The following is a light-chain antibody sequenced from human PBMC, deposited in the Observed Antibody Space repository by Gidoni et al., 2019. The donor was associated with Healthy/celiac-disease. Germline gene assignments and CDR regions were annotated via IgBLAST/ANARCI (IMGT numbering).Light chain of an antibody. V-gene: IGLV2-14*03. CDR3: SSYTSSSTPLWV. CDR1: SSDVGGYNY. J-gene: IGLJ3*02. CDR2: DVS. Sequence: QSALTQPASVSGSPGQSITISCTGTSSDVGGYNYVSWYQQHPGKATKLMIYDVSNRPSGVSNRFSGSKSGNTASLTISGLQAEDEADYYCSSYTSSSTPLWVFGGGTKLTVL.